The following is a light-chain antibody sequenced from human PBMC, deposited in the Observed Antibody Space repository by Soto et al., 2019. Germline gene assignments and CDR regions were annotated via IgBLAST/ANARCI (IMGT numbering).Light chain of an antibody. CDR1: SSNIGTNY. V-gene: IGLV1-47*02. CDR2: GNT. J-gene: IGLJ2*01. Sequence: QAVVTQPPSASGTPGQRVTISCSGSSSNIGTNYVYWYQKLPGAAPKLLIFGNTERPSGVPDRFSGSRSGTSASLAISGLRSEDEADYYCATWDGSLSGVVFGGGTKLTVL. CDR3: ATWDGSLSGVV.